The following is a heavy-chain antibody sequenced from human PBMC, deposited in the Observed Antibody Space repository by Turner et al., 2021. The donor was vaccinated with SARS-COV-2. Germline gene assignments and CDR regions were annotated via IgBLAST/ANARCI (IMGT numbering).Heavy chain of an antibody. D-gene: IGHD3-9*01. J-gene: IGHJ4*02. Sequence: QVQLVQSGAEAKKPGASVKVTCKVSGYTRTELSMHWVRQAPGKGLEWMGGFDPEDGETISAQKFQGRVTMTGDTSTDTAYMELSSLRSEDTAVYYCATDDILTGYYTSFDYWGQGTLVTVSS. V-gene: IGHV1-24*01. CDR2: FDPEDGET. CDR1: GYTRTELS. CDR3: ATDDILTGYYTSFDY.